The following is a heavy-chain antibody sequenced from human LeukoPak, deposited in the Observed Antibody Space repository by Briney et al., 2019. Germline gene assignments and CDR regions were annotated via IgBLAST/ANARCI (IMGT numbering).Heavy chain of an antibody. CDR3: ARGGILYGMDV. Sequence: PGKSLRLSCAASGFTFSSYGMHWVRQAPGKGVECVGVIWYDGTYKYYAESVKGRFTISRDNSKNTLYLQMNSLRADDTAAYYCARGGILYGMDVWGQGTTVTVSS. CDR1: GFTFSSYG. J-gene: IGHJ6*02. CDR2: IWYDGTYK. V-gene: IGHV3-33*01. D-gene: IGHD6-13*01.